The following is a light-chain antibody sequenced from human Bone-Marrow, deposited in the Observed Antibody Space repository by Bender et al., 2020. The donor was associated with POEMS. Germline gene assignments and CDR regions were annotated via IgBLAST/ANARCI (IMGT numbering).Light chain of an antibody. CDR2: DVN. CDR3: CSYVDKTILI. V-gene: IGLV2-14*03. CDR1: TSDVAAYNY. Sequence: SALIQPASVSGSPGQSITISCTGTTSDVAAYNYVSWYQHCPGKAPKLIIYDVNNRPSGVSNRFSGSKSGITAFLTISGLQAEDEADYYCCSYVDKTILIFGGGTKVTVL. J-gene: IGLJ2*01.